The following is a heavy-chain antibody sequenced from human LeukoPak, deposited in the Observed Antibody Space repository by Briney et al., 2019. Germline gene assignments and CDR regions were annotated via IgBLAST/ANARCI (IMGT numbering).Heavy chain of an antibody. CDR1: GGTLNTHI. Sequence: SVKVTCKASGGTLNTHIFTWVRQAPGQGLEWMGKITPIIDVSKYAQKFQGRLTITADKSTATVYMELSGLKSEDTAVYYCARVNLRGSQYNWFDPWGQGTLVTVSS. CDR2: ITPIIDVS. D-gene: IGHD1-1*01. CDR3: ARVNLRGSQYNWFDP. V-gene: IGHV1-69*02. J-gene: IGHJ5*02.